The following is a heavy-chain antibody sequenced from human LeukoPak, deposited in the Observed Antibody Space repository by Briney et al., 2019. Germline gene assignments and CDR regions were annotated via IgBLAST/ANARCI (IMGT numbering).Heavy chain of an antibody. J-gene: IGHJ4*02. D-gene: IGHD2-2*01. Sequence: GGSLRLSCAASGFTFSSYSMNWVRQAPGKGLEWVSSISSSSSYIYYADSVKGRFTISRDNAKNSLYLQMNSLRAEDTAVYYCASTLGYCSSTSCAKSDYWGQGTQVTVSS. CDR3: ASTLGYCSSTSCAKSDY. CDR2: ISSSSSYI. CDR1: GFTFSSYS. V-gene: IGHV3-21*01.